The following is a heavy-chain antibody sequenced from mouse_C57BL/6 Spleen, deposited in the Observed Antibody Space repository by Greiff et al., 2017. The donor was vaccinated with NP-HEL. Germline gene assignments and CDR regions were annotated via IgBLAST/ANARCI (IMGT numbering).Heavy chain of an antibody. V-gene: IGHV1-80*01. D-gene: IGHD2-5*01. Sequence: VQLQQSGAELVKPGASVKISCKASGYAFSSYWMNWVKQRPGKGLEWIGQIYPGDGDTNYNGKFKGKATLTADKSSSTAYMQLSSLTSEDSAVYFCARSSYSNLYFDYWGQGTTLTVSS. J-gene: IGHJ2*01. CDR2: IYPGDGDT. CDR3: ARSSYSNLYFDY. CDR1: GYAFSSYW.